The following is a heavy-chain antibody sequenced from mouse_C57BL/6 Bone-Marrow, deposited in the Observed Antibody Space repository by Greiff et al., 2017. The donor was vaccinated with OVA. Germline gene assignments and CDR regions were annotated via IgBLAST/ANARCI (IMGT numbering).Heavy chain of an antibody. D-gene: IGHD4-1*01. Sequence: VKLMESGAELARPGASVKLSCKASGYTFTSYGISWVKQRTGQGLEWIGEIYPRSGNTYYNEKFKGKATLTADKSSSTAYMELRSLTSEDSAVYFCAALTGTFLYWYFDVWGTGTTVTVSS. J-gene: IGHJ1*03. CDR2: IYPRSGNT. CDR1: GYTFTSYG. V-gene: IGHV1-81*01. CDR3: AALTGTFLYWYFDV.